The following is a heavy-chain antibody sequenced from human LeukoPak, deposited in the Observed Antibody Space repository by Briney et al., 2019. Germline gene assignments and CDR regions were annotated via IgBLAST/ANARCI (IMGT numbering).Heavy chain of an antibody. CDR1: GFTFSSYA. J-gene: IGHJ6*03. CDR2: ISGSGGST. V-gene: IGHV3-23*01. D-gene: IGHD3-10*01. Sequence: PGGSLRLSCAASGFTFSSYAMSWVRQAPGKGLEWVSAISGSGGSTYYADSVKGRFTISRDNSKNTLYLQMNSLRAEDTAVYYCAKDRRVRGVIGYMDVWGKGTTVTVSS. CDR3: AKDRRVRGVIGYMDV.